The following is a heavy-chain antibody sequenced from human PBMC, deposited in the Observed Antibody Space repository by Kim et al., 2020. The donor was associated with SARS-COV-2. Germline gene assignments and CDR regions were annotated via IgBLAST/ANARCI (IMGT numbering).Heavy chain of an antibody. CDR3: ARDGGFGEFARRSYGMDV. CDR1: GGSISSYY. V-gene: IGHV4-59*01. Sequence: SETLSLTCTVSGGSISSYYWSWIRQPPGKGLEWIGYIYYSGSTNYNPSLKSRVTISVDTSKNQFSLKLSSVTAADTAVYYCARDGGFGEFARRSYGMDVWGQGTTVTVSS. J-gene: IGHJ6*02. CDR2: IYYSGST. D-gene: IGHD3-10*01.